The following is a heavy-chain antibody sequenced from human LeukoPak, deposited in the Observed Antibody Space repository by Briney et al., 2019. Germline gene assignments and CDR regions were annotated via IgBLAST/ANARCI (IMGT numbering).Heavy chain of an antibody. V-gene: IGHV3-7*04. CDR1: GFIFSSYW. D-gene: IGHD5-24*01. CDR2: IKQDGSEK. Sequence: TGGSLRLSCAASGFIFSSYWKTWVRQAPGKGLEWVVNIKQDGSEKFYVDSVRGRFTISRDNAKNSLYLQMNSLRDEDTAVYYCARAEEQRWGYVDYWGQGILVTVSS. CDR3: ARAEEQRWGYVDY. J-gene: IGHJ4*02.